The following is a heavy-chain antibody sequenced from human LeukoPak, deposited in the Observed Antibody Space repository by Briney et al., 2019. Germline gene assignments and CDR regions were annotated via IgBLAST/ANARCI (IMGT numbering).Heavy chain of an antibody. CDR2: INHSGST. Sequence: SETLSLTCAVYGGSFSGYYWSWIRQPPGKGLEWNGEINHSGSTNYDPSLKSRVTMSVDTSKNQVSVKLSSVTAADTAVYYCARAVRGNSPWGQGTLVTVSS. D-gene: IGHD2-21*02. CDR1: GGSFSGYY. CDR3: ARAVRGNSP. V-gene: IGHV4-34*01. J-gene: IGHJ5*02.